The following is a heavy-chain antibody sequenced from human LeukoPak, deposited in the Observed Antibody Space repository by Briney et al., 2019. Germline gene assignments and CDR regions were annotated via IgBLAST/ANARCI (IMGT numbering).Heavy chain of an antibody. CDR1: GGSFSGYY. Sequence: SETLSLTCAVSGGSFSGYYWSWIRQPPGKGLEWIGEINHSGGTNYNPSLKSRVTISVDTSKNQFSLKLSSVTAADTAVYYCARGLVLRYFDWFDYWGQGTLVTVSS. CDR3: ARGLVLRYFDWFDY. J-gene: IGHJ4*02. D-gene: IGHD3-9*01. CDR2: INHSGGT. V-gene: IGHV4-34*01.